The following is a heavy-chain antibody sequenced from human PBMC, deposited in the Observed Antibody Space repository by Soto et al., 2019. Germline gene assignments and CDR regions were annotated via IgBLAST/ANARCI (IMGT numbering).Heavy chain of an antibody. CDR1: GGSISSSNW. V-gene: IGHV4-4*02. D-gene: IGHD5-12*01. J-gene: IGHJ4*02. CDR3: ARDRYGGYVGRDYYFDY. CDR2: IYHSGST. Sequence: PSETLSLTCAVSGGSISSSNWWSWVRQPPGKGLEWIGEIYHSGSTNYNPSLKSRVTISVDKSKNQFSLKLSSVTAADTAVYYCARDRYGGYVGRDYYFDYWGQGTLVTVSS.